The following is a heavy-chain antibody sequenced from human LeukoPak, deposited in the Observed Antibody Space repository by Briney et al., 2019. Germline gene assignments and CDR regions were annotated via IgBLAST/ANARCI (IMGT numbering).Heavy chain of an antibody. V-gene: IGHV4-34*01. Sequence: PSETLSLTCAVYGGSFSGYYWSWIRQPPGKGLEWSGEINHSGSTNYNPSLKSRVTISVDTSKNQFSLKLSSVTAADTAVYYCARAYDILTGYPEGYYGMDVWGQGTTVTVSS. CDR1: GGSFSGYY. CDR3: ARAYDILTGYPEGYYGMDV. CDR2: INHSGST. J-gene: IGHJ6*02. D-gene: IGHD3-9*01.